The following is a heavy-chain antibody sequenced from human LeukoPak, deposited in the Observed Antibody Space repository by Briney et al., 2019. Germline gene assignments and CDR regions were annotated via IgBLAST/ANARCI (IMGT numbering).Heavy chain of an antibody. D-gene: IGHD3-22*01. Sequence: GGSLRLSCAASGFTFSSYWMSWVRQAPGKGLEWVANIKQDGSEMYYVDSVKGRFTISRDNTKNSLFLHMSSLRAEDTAVYFCASSYFDNSLHAYDIWGQGTVVTVSS. J-gene: IGHJ3*02. V-gene: IGHV3-7*01. CDR1: GFTFSSYW. CDR3: ASSYFDNSLHAYDI. CDR2: IKQDGSEM.